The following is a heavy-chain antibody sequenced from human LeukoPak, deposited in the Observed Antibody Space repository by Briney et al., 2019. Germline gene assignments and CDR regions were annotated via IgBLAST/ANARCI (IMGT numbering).Heavy chain of an antibody. V-gene: IGHV3-23*01. CDR1: GFNFANHA. J-gene: IGHJ4*02. D-gene: IGHD2-21*02. Sequence: GGSLRLSCAASGFNFANHAMSWVRQTPGKGLEWISAISGGGDITYYADSVTGRFTISRDNSKDTLFLQMHSLRPGDTAVYYCVREDTPATANYWGQGTLVTISS. CDR2: ISGGGDIT. CDR3: VREDTPATANY.